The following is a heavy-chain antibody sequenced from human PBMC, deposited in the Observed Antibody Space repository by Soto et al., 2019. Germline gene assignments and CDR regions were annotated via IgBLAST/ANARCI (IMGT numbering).Heavy chain of an antibody. CDR2: INHSGST. CDR1: GGSFSGYY. V-gene: IGHV4-34*01. D-gene: IGHD2-2*01. J-gene: IGHJ4*02. CDR3: ARACSSNSCYDVFDY. Sequence: SDTLSLTCAVYGGSFSGYYWIWIRQPPGKGLEWIGEINHSGSTNYNPSLKSRVTISVDTSKNQFSLKLSSVTAADTAVYYCARACSSNSCYDVFDYWGQGTLLPVYS.